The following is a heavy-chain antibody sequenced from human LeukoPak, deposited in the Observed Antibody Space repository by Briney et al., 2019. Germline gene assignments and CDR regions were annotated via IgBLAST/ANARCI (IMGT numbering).Heavy chain of an antibody. CDR3: ARDLHLELGFGELLSRVVRFDY. CDR2: ISAYNGNT. CDR1: GYTFTSYG. J-gene: IGHJ4*02. V-gene: IGHV1-18*01. D-gene: IGHD3-10*01. Sequence: GASVKVSCKASGYTFTSYGISWVRQAPGQGLEWMGWISAYNGNTNYAQKLQGRVTMTTDTSTSTAYMELRSLRSDDTAVYYCARDLHLELGFGELLSRVVRFDYWGQGTLVTVSS.